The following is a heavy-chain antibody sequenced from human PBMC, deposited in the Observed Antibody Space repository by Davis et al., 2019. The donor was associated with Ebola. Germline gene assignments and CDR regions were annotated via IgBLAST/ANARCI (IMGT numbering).Heavy chain of an antibody. CDR2: INHSGST. CDR1: GGSFSGYY. Sequence: SETLSLTCAVYGGSFSGYYWSWIRQPPGKGLEWIGEINHSGSTNYNPSLKSRVTISVDTSKNHFSLKLSSVTAADTAVYYCARSSIAARPGYYYGMDVWGQGTTVTVSS. J-gene: IGHJ6*02. D-gene: IGHD6-6*01. V-gene: IGHV4-34*01. CDR3: ARSSIAARPGYYYGMDV.